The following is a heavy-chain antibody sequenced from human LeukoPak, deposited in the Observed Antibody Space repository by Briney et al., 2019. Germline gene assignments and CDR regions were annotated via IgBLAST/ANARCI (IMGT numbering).Heavy chain of an antibody. D-gene: IGHD6-19*01. Sequence: PSETLSLSCSVSGDSVSSGSYFWSWIRQPPGKGLEWIGNVYWSGSTNYIPSLKSRVTISADTSKNQVSLKLSSVTAADTAVYYCASSATYSSGWFFGYWGQGTLVTVSS. J-gene: IGHJ4*02. CDR1: GDSVSSGSYF. CDR3: ASSATYSSGWFFGY. CDR2: VYWSGST. V-gene: IGHV4-61*01.